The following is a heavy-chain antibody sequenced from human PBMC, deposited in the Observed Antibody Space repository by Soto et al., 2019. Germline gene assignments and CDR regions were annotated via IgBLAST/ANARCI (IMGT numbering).Heavy chain of an antibody. J-gene: IGHJ5*02. Sequence: ASVKVSCKASGYTFITYFMHWVRQAPGQVLEWMGAINPSRGTTTYAQKFQDRVTMTRDTSASTVYMELSSLRSEDTAVYYCARAEDCSGGSCYPGFDPWGQGTQVTVPQ. D-gene: IGHD2-15*01. CDR1: GYTFITYF. CDR2: INPSRGTT. CDR3: ARAEDCSGGSCYPGFDP. V-gene: IGHV1-46*01.